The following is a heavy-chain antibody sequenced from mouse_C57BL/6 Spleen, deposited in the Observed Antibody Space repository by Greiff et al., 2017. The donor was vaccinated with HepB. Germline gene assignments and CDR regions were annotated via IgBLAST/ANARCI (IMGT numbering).Heavy chain of an antibody. CDR1: GYTFTSYW. CDR3: ARPVYYGSSYGFDY. V-gene: IGHV1-69*01. Sequence: VQLQQSGAELVMPGASVKLSCKASGYTFTSYWMHWVKQRPGQGLEWIGEIDPSDSYTNYNQKFKGKSTLTVDKSSSTAYMQLRSLTSEDSAVYYCARPVYYGSSYGFDYWGQGTTLTVSS. CDR2: IDPSDSYT. J-gene: IGHJ2*01. D-gene: IGHD1-1*01.